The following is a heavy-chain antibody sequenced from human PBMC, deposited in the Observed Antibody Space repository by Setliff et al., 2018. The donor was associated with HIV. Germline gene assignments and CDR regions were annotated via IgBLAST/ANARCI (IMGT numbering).Heavy chain of an antibody. V-gene: IGHV1-24*01. CDR2: FDPEDDET. CDR1: GYSFTEVS. D-gene: IGHD3-16*01. CDR3: ARVMITFGGSYAFDI. J-gene: IGHJ3*02. Sequence: GASVKVSCKVFGYSFTEVSIHWVRQAPGKGLEWMGGFDPEDDETVYAQKFQGRVTITTDESTSTAYMELSSLRSEDTAVYYCARVMITFGGSYAFDIWGQGTTVTVSS.